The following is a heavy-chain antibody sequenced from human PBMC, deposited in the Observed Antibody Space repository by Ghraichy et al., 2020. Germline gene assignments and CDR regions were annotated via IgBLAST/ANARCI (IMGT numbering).Heavy chain of an antibody. CDR2: ISSSSLTI. CDR3: ARDLSSPYYGMDV. Sequence: GGSLRLSCAVSGFTFSRHDMSWVRQAPGKGLEWISYISSSSLTIFYADSVKGRFTISRDNAKNSVYLQMNTLRDEDTAVYYCARDLSSPYYGMDVWGQGTKVPVSS. V-gene: IGHV3-48*02. J-gene: IGHJ6*02. CDR1: GFTFSRHD.